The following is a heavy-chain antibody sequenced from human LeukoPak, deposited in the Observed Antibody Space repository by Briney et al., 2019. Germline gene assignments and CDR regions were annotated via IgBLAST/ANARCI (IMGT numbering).Heavy chain of an antibody. J-gene: IGHJ5*02. CDR3: AREMQYYYDSSGYYRGNNWFDP. V-gene: IGHV1-18*01. CDR1: GYTFTSYG. D-gene: IGHD3-22*01. Sequence: EASVKVSCKASGYTFTSYGISWVRQAPGQGLEWMGWISAYNGNTNYAQKLQGRVTMTTDTSTSTAYMELRSLRSDDTAVYYCAREMQYYYDSSGYYRGNNWFDPWGQGTLVTVSS. CDR2: ISAYNGNT.